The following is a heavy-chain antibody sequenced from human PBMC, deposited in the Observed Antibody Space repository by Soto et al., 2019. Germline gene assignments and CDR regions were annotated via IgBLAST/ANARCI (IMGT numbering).Heavy chain of an antibody. V-gene: IGHV3-72*01. CDR3: ARGFSEQPWTLLWLWDY. CDR2: VRNRDNSYTT. J-gene: IGHJ4*02. Sequence: EVQLVESGGGLVQPGGSLRLSCAASGFSFSDYHMHWVRQAPGKGLEWVGRVRNRDNSYTTEYAASVRGRFTISRDDSKNSLYLQMKSLKTEDTAVYYCARGFSEQPWTLLWLWDYWGQGTLVTVSS. CDR1: GFSFSDYH. D-gene: IGHD3-10*01.